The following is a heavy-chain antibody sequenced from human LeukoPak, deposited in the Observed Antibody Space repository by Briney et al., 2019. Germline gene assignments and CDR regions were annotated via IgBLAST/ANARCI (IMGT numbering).Heavy chain of an antibody. CDR2: IKQDGSEK. J-gene: IGHJ4*02. Sequence: GGSLRLSCAASGFTFSSYWMSWVRQAPGKGLERVANIKQDGSEKYYVDSVKGRFTISRDNAKNSLYLQMNSLRAEDTAVYYCARDGIFRGAVVTYFDYWGQGTLVTVSS. CDR1: GFTFSSYW. V-gene: IGHV3-7*01. D-gene: IGHD4-23*01. CDR3: ARDGIFRGAVVTYFDY.